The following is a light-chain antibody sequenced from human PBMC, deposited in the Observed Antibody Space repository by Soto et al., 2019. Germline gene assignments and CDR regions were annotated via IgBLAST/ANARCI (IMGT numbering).Light chain of an antibody. CDR1: SSGVGGYNY. CDR3: SSYTSSSTPRDV. CDR2: DVS. Sequence: QSVLTQPASVSGSPGQSITISCTGTSSGVGGYNYVSWYQQHPGKAPKLMIYDVSNRPSGVSNRFSGSKSGNTASLTISGLQAEDEADYYCSSYTSSSTPRDVFGTGTKVTVL. V-gene: IGLV2-14*01. J-gene: IGLJ1*01.